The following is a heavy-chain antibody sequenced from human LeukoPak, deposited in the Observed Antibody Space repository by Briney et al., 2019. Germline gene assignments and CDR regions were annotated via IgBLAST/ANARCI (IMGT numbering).Heavy chain of an antibody. D-gene: IGHD3-10*01. CDR1: GGSISSSSYY. Sequence: SETLSLTRTVSGGSISSSSYYWGWIRQPPGEGLEWIGSIYYSGSTYYNPSLKSRVTISVDTSKNQFSLKLSSVTAADTAVYYCARRVYGSGRDYWGQGTLVTVSS. CDR3: ARRVYGSGRDY. CDR2: IYYSGST. J-gene: IGHJ4*02. V-gene: IGHV4-39*07.